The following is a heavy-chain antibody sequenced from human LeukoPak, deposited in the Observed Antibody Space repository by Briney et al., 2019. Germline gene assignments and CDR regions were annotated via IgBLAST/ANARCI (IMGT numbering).Heavy chain of an antibody. CDR1: GYTFTGYY. V-gene: IGHV1-2*02. Sequence: ASVTVSCTASGYTFTGYYMHWVRQAPGQGVEWMGWINPNSGDTNYAQKFQGRVTMTRDTSISTAHMELSRLRSDDTAVYYCARANPLYGSSTTCLFDYWGQGTLVTVSS. CDR3: ARANPLYGSSTTCLFDY. D-gene: IGHD2-2*01. J-gene: IGHJ4*02. CDR2: INPNSGDT.